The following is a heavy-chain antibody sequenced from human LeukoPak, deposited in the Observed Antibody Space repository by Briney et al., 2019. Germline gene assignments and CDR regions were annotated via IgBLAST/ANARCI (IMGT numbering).Heavy chain of an antibody. D-gene: IGHD6-13*01. V-gene: IGHV3-64D*09. J-gene: IGHJ5*02. CDR2: ISSNGGST. CDR3: VKGGSSTWSWFDP. CDR1: GFTFRSDA. Sequence: PGWSLRLSCSASGFTFRSDAMHWVRQAPGQGLEYVSGISSNGGSTYYADSVKGRFTISRDNSKNTLYLQMGSLRPEDTAVYYCVKGGSSTWSWFDPWGQGTLVTVSS.